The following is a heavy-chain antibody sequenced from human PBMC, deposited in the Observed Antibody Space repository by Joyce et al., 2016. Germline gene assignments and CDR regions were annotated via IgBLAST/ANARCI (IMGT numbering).Heavy chain of an antibody. CDR2: IYQSGST. D-gene: IGHD6-19*01. J-gene: IGHJ4*02. CDR1: GVSLRGHY. CDR3: ATVAGQGDH. Sequence: QVQLQESGPGQVKPSETLSLTCNVSGVSLRGHYWSWIRQPPGKGLEWIGFIYQSGSTYYNPSLKSRVTMSIDLSKNQFSLKLTSMTAADTAVYYWATVAGQGDHWGQGALVTVSS. V-gene: IGHV4-59*11.